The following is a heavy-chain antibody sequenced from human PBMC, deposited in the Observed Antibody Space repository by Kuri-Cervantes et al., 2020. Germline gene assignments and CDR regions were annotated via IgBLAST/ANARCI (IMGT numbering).Heavy chain of an antibody. J-gene: IGHJ5*02. Sequence: SETLSLTCTVSGGSISSSSYYWGWIRQPPGKGLEWIGSIYHSGSTYYNPSLKSRVTISVDRSKNQFSLKLSSVTAADTAVYYCARAYCSSTSCWLDPWGQGTLVTVSS. CDR2: IYHSGST. CDR3: ARAYCSSTSCWLDP. CDR1: GGSISSSSYY. D-gene: IGHD2-2*01. V-gene: IGHV4-39*07.